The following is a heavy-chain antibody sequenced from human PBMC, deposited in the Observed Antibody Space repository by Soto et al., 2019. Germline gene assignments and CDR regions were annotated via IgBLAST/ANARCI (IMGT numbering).Heavy chain of an antibody. CDR3: AKAYSDYGRYFDL. D-gene: IGHD4-17*01. Sequence: QVQLQESGPGLVKPSQTLSLTCTVSGGSISRGDCFWSWIRQSPGKGLEWIGYIFYSGTTYYNPSLKSRVTVSVDTSKNQFSRELNSVTAADTAVYYCAKAYSDYGRYFDLWGRGTLVTVSS. J-gene: IGHJ2*01. CDR1: GGSISRGDCF. CDR2: IFYSGTT. V-gene: IGHV4-31*03.